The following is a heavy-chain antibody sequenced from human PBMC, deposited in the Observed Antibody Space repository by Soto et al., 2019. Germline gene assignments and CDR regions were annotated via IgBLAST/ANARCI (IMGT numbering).Heavy chain of an antibody. CDR3: ALLAGTSDY. D-gene: IGHD6-13*01. CDR1: GGSISSYY. CDR2: IYYSGST. Sequence: SETLSLTCTVSGGSISSYYWSWIRQPQGKGLEWIGYIYYSGSTNYNPSLNSRVTISVDTSKNQFSLKLSSVTAADTAVYYCALLAGTSDYWGQGTLVTVS. V-gene: IGHV4-59*01. J-gene: IGHJ4*02.